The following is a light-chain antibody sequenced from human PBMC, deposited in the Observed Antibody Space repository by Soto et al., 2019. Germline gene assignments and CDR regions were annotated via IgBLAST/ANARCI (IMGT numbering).Light chain of an antibody. CDR3: SSYAGNTNVV. V-gene: IGLV2-8*01. Sequence: QSVLTQPPSASGSPGQSVTISCTGTSSDVGGYNHVSWYQQHPGKAPRLMIYAVVKRPSGVPDRFSGSKSGNTASLTVAGLQAEDEADYYCSSYAGNTNVVFGGGTKLTVL. CDR2: AVV. CDR1: SSDVGGYNH. J-gene: IGLJ2*01.